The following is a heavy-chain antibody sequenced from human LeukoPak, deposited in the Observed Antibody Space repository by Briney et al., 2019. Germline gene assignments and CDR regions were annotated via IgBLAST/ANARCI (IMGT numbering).Heavy chain of an antibody. CDR2: NYYRSKWYN. D-gene: IGHD1-26*01. CDR3: ARDRGSLRYYFDY. Sequence: SQTLSLTCAISGDRVSSNSVAWNWIRQFPSRRLEWQGSNYYRSKWYNDYALCVKSRITINPDTSKNQFSLQLNSVTPEDTAVYYCARDRGSLRYYFDYWGQGTLVTVSS. V-gene: IGHV6-1*01. J-gene: IGHJ4*02. CDR1: GDRVSSNSVA.